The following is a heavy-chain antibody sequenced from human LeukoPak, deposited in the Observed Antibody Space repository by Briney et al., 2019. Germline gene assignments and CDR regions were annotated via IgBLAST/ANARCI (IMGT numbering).Heavy chain of an antibody. D-gene: IGHD6-13*01. CDR2: IKSKTDGGTT. J-gene: IGHJ4*02. V-gene: IGHV3-15*01. CDR3: AYWSSSSWNY. CDR1: GFTFSNAW. Sequence: PGGSLRLSCAASGFTFSNAWMSWVRQAPGKGLEWLGRIKSKTDGGTTDYAAPVKGRFTISRDDSKNTLYLQMNSLKTEDTAAYYCAYWSSSSWNYWGQGTLVTVSS.